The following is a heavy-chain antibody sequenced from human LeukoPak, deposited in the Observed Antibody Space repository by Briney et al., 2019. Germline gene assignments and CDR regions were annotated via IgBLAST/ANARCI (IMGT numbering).Heavy chain of an antibody. CDR3: AKVRRAYCGGDCPLYDY. J-gene: IGHJ4*02. CDR2: ISYDGSNK. CDR1: GFTFSSYA. V-gene: IGHV3-30*04. D-gene: IGHD2-21*02. Sequence: PGRSLRLSCAASGFTFSSYAMHWVRQAPGKGLEWVAVISYDGSNKYYADSVKGRFTISRDNSKNTLSLQMNTLRAGDTAVYYCAKVRRAYCGGDCPLYDYWGQGTLVTVSS.